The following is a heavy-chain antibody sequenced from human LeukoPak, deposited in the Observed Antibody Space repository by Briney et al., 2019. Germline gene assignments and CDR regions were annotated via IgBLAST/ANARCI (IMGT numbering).Heavy chain of an antibody. V-gene: IGHV3-21*06. Sequence: GGSLRLSCAASGFTFSNYNMNWVRQAPGKGLEWVSYISSRGSYTYYADSVKGRFTISRDNAKNSLYLQMNSLRAEDTAVYYCARGYSALDYWGQGTLVTVSS. CDR3: ARGYSALDY. J-gene: IGHJ4*02. CDR2: ISSRGSYT. CDR1: GFTFSNYN. D-gene: IGHD6-13*01.